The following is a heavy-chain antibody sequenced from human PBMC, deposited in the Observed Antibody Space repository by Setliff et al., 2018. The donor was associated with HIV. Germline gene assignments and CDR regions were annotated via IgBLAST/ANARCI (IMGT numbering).Heavy chain of an antibody. CDR1: GYSITSDD. Sequence: ASVKVSCKASGYSITSDDIGWVRQATGQGFEWMRWMNPNSGNTGYAQKFEGRVTMTRDTSTNTVFMELISLTFHDTAVYYCARGLYNWNLWGQGTLVTVSS. CDR2: MNPNSGNT. J-gene: IGHJ4*02. D-gene: IGHD1-20*01. CDR3: ARGLYNWNL. V-gene: IGHV1-8*01.